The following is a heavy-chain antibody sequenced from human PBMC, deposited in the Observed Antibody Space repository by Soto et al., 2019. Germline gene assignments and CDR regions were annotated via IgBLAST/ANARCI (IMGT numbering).Heavy chain of an antibody. CDR1: GFTFSSYG. D-gene: IGHD2-15*01. J-gene: IGHJ6*03. CDR2: IWYDGSNK. V-gene: IGHV3-33*01. Sequence: GGSLRLSCAASGFTFSSYGMHWVRQAPGKGLEWVAVIWYDGSNKYYADSVKGRFTISRDNSKNTLYLQMNSLRAEDTAVYYCARAGPFRYCSGGSCYYMDVWGKGTTVTVSS. CDR3: ARAGPFRYCSGGSCYYMDV.